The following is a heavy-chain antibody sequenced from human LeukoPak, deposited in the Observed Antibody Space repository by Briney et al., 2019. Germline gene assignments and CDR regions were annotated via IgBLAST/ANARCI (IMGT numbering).Heavy chain of an antibody. D-gene: IGHD2-15*01. CDR1: AFTLSCCW. V-gene: IGHV3-74*01. CDR3: ARGSDCSGGSCYSYWYFDL. CDR2: INSEGSST. Sequence: GGPQSLSCAASAFTLSCCWMHWVREAPGHGLVGLSRINSEGSSTSYADSVKGRFTISRDNAKNTLYLQVNSLRAEDTAMYYCARGSDCSGGSCYSYWYFDLWGRGTLVTVSS. J-gene: IGHJ2*01.